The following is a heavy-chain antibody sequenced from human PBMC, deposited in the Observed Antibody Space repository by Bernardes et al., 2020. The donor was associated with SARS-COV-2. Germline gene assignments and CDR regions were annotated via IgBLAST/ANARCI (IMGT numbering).Heavy chain of an antibody. V-gene: IGHV3-21*06. Sequence: GGSLRLSCAACGFTFSSYTMNWLRKAPGKGLEWIYSISTSSSYISYSDSVRGRFTISRDNDKNSVSLQMNSQRAEDTAVYYCARVDFSNLYYFDYWGQGTPVTVSS. D-gene: IGHD4-4*01. CDR2: ISTSSSYI. CDR1: GFTFSSYT. J-gene: IGHJ4*02. CDR3: ARVDFSNLYYFDY.